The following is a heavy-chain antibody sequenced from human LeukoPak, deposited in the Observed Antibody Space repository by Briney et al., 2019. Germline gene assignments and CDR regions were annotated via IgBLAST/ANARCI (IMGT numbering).Heavy chain of an antibody. Sequence: PGVSLRLSCAASGFTFSIYAMSWVRQAPGKGLEWVSSISSKGELTFYADSVKGRFTISRDNSESTLYLQTNILRAEDTAIYYCARDRPNYYGSDGHYYRRNGDYWGQGTLVTVSS. V-gene: IGHV3-23*01. J-gene: IGHJ4*02. D-gene: IGHD3-22*01. CDR3: ARDRPNYYGSDGHYYRRNGDY. CDR2: ISSKGELT. CDR1: GFTFSIYA.